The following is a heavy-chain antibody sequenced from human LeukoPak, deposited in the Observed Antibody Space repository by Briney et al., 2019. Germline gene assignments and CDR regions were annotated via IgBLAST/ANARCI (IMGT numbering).Heavy chain of an antibody. CDR2: IRTKANGGTP. D-gene: IGHD2/OR15-2a*01. CDR1: GFTFGDYE. J-gene: IGHJ4*02. V-gene: IGHV3-49*04. Sequence: GGSLRLSCTVSGFTFGDYEMTWVRQAPGKGLEWVGFIRTKANGGTPEYAASVKGRFTISRNDFTSIGSLQMNSLTTEDTAVYYCTRRISFRGSDYWGQGTLVSVSS. CDR3: TRRISFRGSDY.